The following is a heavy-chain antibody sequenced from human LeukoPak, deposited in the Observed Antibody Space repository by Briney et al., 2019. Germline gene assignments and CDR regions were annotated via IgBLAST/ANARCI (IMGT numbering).Heavy chain of an antibody. J-gene: IGHJ4*02. V-gene: IGHV4-34*01. CDR2: INHSGNT. D-gene: IGHD5-24*01. Sequence: PSETLSLTCAVTGGSFSGYYRIWIRQPPGKGLEWIGEINHSGNTKYNPSLKSRVTISIDTSKNQFSLKLTSVTAADTAAYYCAKEKDGYNFGGQGTLVTVSS. CDR3: AKEKDGYNF. CDR1: GGSFSGYY.